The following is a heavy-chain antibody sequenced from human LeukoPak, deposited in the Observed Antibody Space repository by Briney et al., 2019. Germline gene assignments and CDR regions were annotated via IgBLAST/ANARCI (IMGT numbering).Heavy chain of an antibody. Sequence: SETLSLTCTVSGGSISSYYWSWIRQPSGKGLEWIGYIYYSGSTNYNPSLKSRVSISIDRSKSQFSLKLTSVTAADTAVYYCARVFSYTSSYLGYYYGMDVWGQGTTVTVSS. CDR1: GGSISSYY. D-gene: IGHD1-26*01. CDR3: ARVFSYTSSYLGYYYGMDV. V-gene: IGHV4-59*01. CDR2: IYYSGST. J-gene: IGHJ6*02.